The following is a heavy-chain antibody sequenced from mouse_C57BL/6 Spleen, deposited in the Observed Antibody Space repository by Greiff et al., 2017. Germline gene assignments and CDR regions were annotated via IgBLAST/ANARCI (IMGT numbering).Heavy chain of an antibody. J-gene: IGHJ2*01. CDR3: ARRGYYYDY. D-gene: IGHD1-1*01. Sequence: QVQLQQPGAELVKPGASVKLSCKASGYTFTSYWMQWVKQRPGQGLEWIGEIDPSDSYTNYNQKFKGKATLTVDTSSSTAYMQRSSLTSEDAAVYYCARRGYYYDYWGKGTTLTVAS. CDR2: IDPSDSYT. V-gene: IGHV1-50*01. CDR1: GYTFTSYW.